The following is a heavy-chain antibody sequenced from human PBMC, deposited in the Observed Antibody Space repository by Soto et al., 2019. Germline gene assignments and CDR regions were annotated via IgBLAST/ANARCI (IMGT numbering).Heavy chain of an antibody. D-gene: IGHD3-22*01. CDR1: GYTLTELS. V-gene: IGHV1-24*01. Sequence: VKVSCKVSGYTLTELSMHLVRQAPGKGLEWMGGFDPEDGETIYAQKFQGRVTMTEDTSTDTAYMELSSLRSEDTAVYYCATEKSGYYAYYYYGMDVWGQGTTVTVSS. J-gene: IGHJ6*02. CDR2: FDPEDGET. CDR3: ATEKSGYYAYYYYGMDV.